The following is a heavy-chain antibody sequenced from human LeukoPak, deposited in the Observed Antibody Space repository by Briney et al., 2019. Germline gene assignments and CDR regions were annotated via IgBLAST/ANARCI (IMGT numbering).Heavy chain of an antibody. Sequence: PGGSLRLSCAASGFSFSSYWMHWVRQVPGKGPVWVSRIKGDGSDTAYADSAKGRFTISRDNAKNTLYLQMNSLRVDDTAVYYCVRDGHRFDFDYWGQGTLVTVSS. CDR1: GFSFSSYW. J-gene: IGHJ4*02. V-gene: IGHV3-74*03. D-gene: IGHD3-10*01. CDR3: VRDGHRFDFDY. CDR2: IKGDGSDT.